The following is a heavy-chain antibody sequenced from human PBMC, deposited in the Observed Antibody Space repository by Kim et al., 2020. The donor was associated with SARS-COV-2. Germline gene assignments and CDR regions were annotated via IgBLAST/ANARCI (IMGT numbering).Heavy chain of an antibody. CDR3: ARVVVVAATPNWFDP. V-gene: IGHV5-51*01. D-gene: IGHD2-15*01. J-gene: IGHJ5*02. Sequence: SFQGQVTISDDKSISTAYLQWSSLKASDTAMYYCARVVVVAATPNWFDPWGQGTLVTVSS.